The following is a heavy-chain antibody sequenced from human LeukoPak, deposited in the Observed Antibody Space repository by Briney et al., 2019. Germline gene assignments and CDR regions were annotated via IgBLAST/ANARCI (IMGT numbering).Heavy chain of an antibody. CDR3: ARLGDIVVVPAAEGFDY. Sequence: GESLKISCKGSGYSFTSYWIGWVRQITGKGLEWMGIIYPGDSDARYSTSFQGQVTVSADKAISTAYLQWSSLKASDTAMYYCARLGDIVVVPAAEGFDYWGQGTLVTVSS. CDR1: GYSFTSYW. J-gene: IGHJ4*02. D-gene: IGHD2-2*01. V-gene: IGHV5-51*01. CDR2: IYPGDSDA.